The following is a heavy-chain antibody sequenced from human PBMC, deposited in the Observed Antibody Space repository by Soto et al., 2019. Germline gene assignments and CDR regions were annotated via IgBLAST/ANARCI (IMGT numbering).Heavy chain of an antibody. Sequence: EVQLVESGGGLVKPGGSLRLSCAASGFTFSSYSMNWVRQAPGKGLEWVSSISSSSSYIYYADSVKGRFTISRDNAKNPLYPQMNRLRAEDTAVYYCAPLDPVTTSFWGQGTLVTVSS. CDR3: APLDPVTTSF. D-gene: IGHD4-17*01. CDR1: GFTFSSYS. V-gene: IGHV3-21*01. CDR2: ISSSSSYI. J-gene: IGHJ4*02.